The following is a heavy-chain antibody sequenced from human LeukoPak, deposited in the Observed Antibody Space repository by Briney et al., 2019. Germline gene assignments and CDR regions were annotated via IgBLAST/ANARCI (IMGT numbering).Heavy chain of an antibody. CDR3: ARERYYYGSGSYYGPYYYYGMDV. CDR2: INHSGST. V-gene: IGHV4-34*01. D-gene: IGHD3-10*01. Sequence: SETLSLTCAVYGGSFSGYYWSWIRQPPGKGLEWIGEINHSGSTNYNPSLKSRVTISVDTSKNQSSLKLSSVTAADTAVYYCARERYYYGSGSYYGPYYYYGMDVWGQGTTVTVSS. CDR1: GGSFSGYY. J-gene: IGHJ6*02.